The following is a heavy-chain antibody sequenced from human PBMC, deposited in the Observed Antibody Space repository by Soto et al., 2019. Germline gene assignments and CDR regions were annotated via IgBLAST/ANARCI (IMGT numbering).Heavy chain of an antibody. J-gene: IGHJ5*02. V-gene: IGHV3-21*01. CDR1: GFTFSSYS. CDR2: ISSSSSYI. Sequence: EVQLVESGGGLVKPGGSLRLSCAASGFTFSSYSMNWVRQAPGKGLEWVSSISSSSSYIYYADSVKGRFTISRDNAKNSLYLQMNSLGAEDTAVYYCARVGEGFERITMVRGVIIKRKRRGNWFDPWGQGTLVTVSS. CDR3: ARVGEGFERITMVRGVIIKRKRRGNWFDP. D-gene: IGHD3-10*01.